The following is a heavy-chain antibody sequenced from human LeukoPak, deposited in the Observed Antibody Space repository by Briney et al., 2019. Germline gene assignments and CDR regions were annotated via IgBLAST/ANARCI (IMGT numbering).Heavy chain of an antibody. J-gene: IGHJ6*03. V-gene: IGHV3-43*01. Sequence: GGSLRLSCAASGFTFDDYTMHWVRHAPGKGLEWVSLISWDGGSTYYADSVKGRFTISRDNSKNSLYLQMNSLRTEDTALYYCAKDLLGYYGSGSLSSYMDVWGKGTTVTVSS. D-gene: IGHD3-10*01. CDR1: GFTFDDYT. CDR3: AKDLLGYYGSGSLSSYMDV. CDR2: ISWDGGST.